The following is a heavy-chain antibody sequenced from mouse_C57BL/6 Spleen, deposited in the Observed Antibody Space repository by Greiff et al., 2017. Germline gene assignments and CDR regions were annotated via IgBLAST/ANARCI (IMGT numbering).Heavy chain of an antibody. D-gene: IGHD1-2*01. Sequence: EVQVVESEGGLVQPGSSMKLSCTASGFTFSDYYMAWVRQVPEKGLEWVANINYDGSSTYYLDSLKSRFIISRDNAKNILYLQMSSLKSEDTATYYCARNSWSYFDYWGQGTTLTVSS. J-gene: IGHJ2*01. V-gene: IGHV5-16*01. CDR3: ARNSWSYFDY. CDR2: INYDGSST. CDR1: GFTFSDYY.